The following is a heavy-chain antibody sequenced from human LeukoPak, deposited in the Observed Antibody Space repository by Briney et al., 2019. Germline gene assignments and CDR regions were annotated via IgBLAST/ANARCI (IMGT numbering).Heavy chain of an antibody. J-gene: IGHJ4*02. CDR3: AKSMSIWFGELFDY. D-gene: IGHD3-10*01. CDR2: ISGSGGST. CDR1: GFTFSSYA. V-gene: IGHV3-23*01. Sequence: GGSLRLSCAASGFTFSSYAMSWVRQAPGKGPEWVSAISGSGGSTYYADSVKGRFTISRDNSKNTLYLQMNSLRAEDTAVYYCAKSMSIWFGELFDYWGQGTLVTVSS.